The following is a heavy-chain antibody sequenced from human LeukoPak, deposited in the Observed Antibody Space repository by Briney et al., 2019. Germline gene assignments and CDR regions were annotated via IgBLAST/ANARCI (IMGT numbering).Heavy chain of an antibody. CDR1: GGSISSGGYY. J-gene: IGHJ5*02. V-gene: IGHV4-30-2*01. CDR2: IYHSGST. CDR3: ARDQGAVALHGFDP. Sequence: SQTLSLTCTVSGGSISSGGYYWSWIRQPPGKGLEWIGYIYHSGSTYYNPSLKSRVTISVDKSKNQSSLKLSSVTAADTAVYYCARDQGAVALHGFDPWGQGTLVTVSS. D-gene: IGHD6-19*01.